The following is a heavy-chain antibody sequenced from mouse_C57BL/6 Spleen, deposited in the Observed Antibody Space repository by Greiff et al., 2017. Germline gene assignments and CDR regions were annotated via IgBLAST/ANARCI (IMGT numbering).Heavy chain of an antibody. CDR1: GYTFTSYW. D-gene: IGHD1-1*01. CDR2: IDPSDSYT. J-gene: IGHJ4*01. CDR3: ALLTTVVARAMDY. V-gene: IGHV1-50*01. Sequence: VQLQQPGAELVKPGASVKLSCTASGYTFTSYWMQWVKQRPGQGLEWIGEIDPSDSYTNYNQKFKGKATLTVDTSSSTAYMQLSSLTSEDSAVYYCALLTTVVARAMDYWGQGTSVTVSS.